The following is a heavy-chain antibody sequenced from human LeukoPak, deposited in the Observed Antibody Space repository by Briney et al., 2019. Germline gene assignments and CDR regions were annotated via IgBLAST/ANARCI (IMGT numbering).Heavy chain of an antibody. CDR2: INPNSGGT. Sequence: ASVKVSCKASGYTFTGYYMHWVRQAPGQGLEWMGWINPNSGGTNYAQKFQGRVTITADESTSTAYMELSSLRSEDTAVYYCARGVSGSYGTIFDYWGQGTLVTVSS. V-gene: IGHV1-2*02. CDR3: ARGVSGSYGTIFDY. CDR1: GYTFTGYY. J-gene: IGHJ4*02. D-gene: IGHD1-26*01.